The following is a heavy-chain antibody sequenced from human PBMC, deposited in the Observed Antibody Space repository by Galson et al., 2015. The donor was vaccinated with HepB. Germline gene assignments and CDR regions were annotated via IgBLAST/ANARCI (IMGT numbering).Heavy chain of an antibody. Sequence: SLRLSCAASGFTLSSYNMNWVRQAPGKGLEWVSSISGSSSHLYYADSVKGRFTISRDNAKNSLYLQMNSLRAEDTAVYYCARDRGTDYWGQGTLVTVSS. D-gene: IGHD1-1*01. CDR1: GFTLSSYN. CDR3: ARDRGTDY. V-gene: IGHV3-21*01. J-gene: IGHJ4*02. CDR2: ISGSSSHL.